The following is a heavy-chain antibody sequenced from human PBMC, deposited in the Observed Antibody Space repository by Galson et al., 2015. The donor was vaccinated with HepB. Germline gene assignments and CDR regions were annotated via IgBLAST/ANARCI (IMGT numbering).Heavy chain of an antibody. V-gene: IGHV3-11*01. D-gene: IGHD2-2*01. CDR3: VTDRDCSGTKCYYTRFDS. J-gene: IGHJ5*01. CDR1: GFIFSDYH. Sequence: SLRLSCATSGFIFSDYHMSWIRQAPGKGLEWISYISNLGTTRYYADSVKGRFTISRDNANNTLYLQMDRLTAEDTAVYYWVTDRDCSGTKCYYTRFDSWGQGTPVTVSS. CDR2: ISNLGTTR.